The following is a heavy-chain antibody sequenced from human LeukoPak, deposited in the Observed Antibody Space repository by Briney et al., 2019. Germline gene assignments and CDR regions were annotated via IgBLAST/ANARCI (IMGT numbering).Heavy chain of an antibody. D-gene: IGHD6-6*01. CDR1: GFTISSYT. Sequence: GGSLRLSCAASGFTISSYTMNWVRQTPGKGLEWVSSIHESGGYIYYADSVKGRFTISRDNAEKSLYLQMDSLRAEDTAVYYCASSSDAFDIWGQGTMVTVSS. CDR2: IHESGGYI. CDR3: ASSSDAFDI. V-gene: IGHV3-21*01. J-gene: IGHJ3*02.